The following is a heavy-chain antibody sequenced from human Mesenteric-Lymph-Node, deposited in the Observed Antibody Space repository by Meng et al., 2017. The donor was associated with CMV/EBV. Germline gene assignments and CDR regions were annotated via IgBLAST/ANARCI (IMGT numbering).Heavy chain of an antibody. D-gene: IGHD2/OR15-2a*01. CDR3: VKDRLSGEDRDAFEI. CDR2: LSWNSGNI. CDR1: GFTFNDYA. J-gene: IGHJ3*02. Sequence: SLKISCAASGFTFNDYAMHWVRQAPGKGLEWVSGLSWNSGNIGYADSVKGRFTISRDNAKNSLYLQMNSLRVEDTALYYCVKDRLSGEDRDAFEIWGQGTMVTVSS. V-gene: IGHV3-9*01.